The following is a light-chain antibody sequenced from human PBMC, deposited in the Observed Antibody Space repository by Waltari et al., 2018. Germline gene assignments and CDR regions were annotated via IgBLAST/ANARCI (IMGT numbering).Light chain of an antibody. CDR2: WAS. CDR1: QSLLNTSNNKKS. J-gene: IGKJ4*01. CDR3: QQYYGTPLT. V-gene: IGKV4-1*01. Sequence: DIVMTQSPHCRPVSLGESTDINCRSRQSLLNTSNNKKSLAWYQQKQGQPPKLLIYWASTRESGVPDRFTGSGSGTDFTLTISSLQAEDVAVYYCQQYYGTPLTFGGGTKVEI.